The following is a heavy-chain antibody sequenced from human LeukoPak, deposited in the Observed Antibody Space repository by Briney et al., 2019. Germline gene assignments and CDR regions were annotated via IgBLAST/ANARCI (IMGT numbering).Heavy chain of an antibody. J-gene: IGHJ4*02. CDR2: IYHSGST. CDR3: ARPIYNSGWYGY. D-gene: IGHD6-19*01. Sequence: SETLSLTCTVSGGSITSSSYYWGWIRQPPGEGLEWIGNIYHSGSTFYNPSLKSRVTISVDTSKNQFSLKLTSVTAADTAVYYCARPIYNSGWYGYWGPGARVTVSS. V-gene: IGHV4-39*01. CDR1: GGSITSSSYY.